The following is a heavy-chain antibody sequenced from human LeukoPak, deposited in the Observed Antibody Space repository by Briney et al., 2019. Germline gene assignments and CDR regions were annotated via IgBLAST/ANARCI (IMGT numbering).Heavy chain of an antibody. CDR3: ARVLRPMASQYYFDY. CDR1: GASINTYY. Sequence: SETLSLTCTVTGASINTYYWSWIRQPPGKGLEWIGYIYYSGTTSYNPSLKTRVTISIDTSKNQFSLKLSSVTAADTAVYYCARVLRPMASQYYFDYWGQGTLVTVSS. J-gene: IGHJ4*02. CDR2: IYYSGTT. V-gene: IGHV4-59*01. D-gene: IGHD3-10*01.